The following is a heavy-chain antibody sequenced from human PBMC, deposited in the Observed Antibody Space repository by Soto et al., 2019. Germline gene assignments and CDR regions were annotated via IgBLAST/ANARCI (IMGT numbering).Heavy chain of an antibody. CDR1: GGTFSSYA. D-gene: IGHD3-3*01. J-gene: IGHJ4*02. Sequence: SVKVSCKASGGTFSSYAISWVRQAAGQGLEWMGGIIPIFGTANYAQKFQGRVTITADESTSTAYMELSSLRSEDTAVYYCARSARFLEWPTDFDYWGQGTLVTVSS. V-gene: IGHV1-69*13. CDR2: IIPIFGTA. CDR3: ARSARFLEWPTDFDY.